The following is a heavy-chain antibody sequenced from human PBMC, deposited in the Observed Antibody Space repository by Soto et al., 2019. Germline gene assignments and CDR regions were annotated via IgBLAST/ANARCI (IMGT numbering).Heavy chain of an antibody. J-gene: IGHJ5*02. Sequence: GESLKISCTVFGYTFTTFWISCVRQMPGRGLEWMGRIDPRDSYTNYSPSFQGHVTISVDKSISTAYLQWGSLKASDTAMYYCARLYCSSSTCDSWFDPWGQGTLVTVSS. CDR2: IDPRDSYT. CDR3: ARLYCSSSTCDSWFDP. D-gene: IGHD2-2*01. V-gene: IGHV5-10-1*01. CDR1: GYTFTTFW.